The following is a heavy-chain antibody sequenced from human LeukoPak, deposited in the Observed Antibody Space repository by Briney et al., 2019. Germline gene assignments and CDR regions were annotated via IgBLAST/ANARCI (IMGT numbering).Heavy chain of an antibody. D-gene: IGHD3-22*01. CDR1: GFTFSSYA. CDR2: ISHDGSNK. CDR3: ARDPSYYYDSSGYLDY. Sequence: PGGSLRLSCAASGFTFSSYAMHCVREAPGKGLEWGAVISHDGSNKYYADSVKGRFTISRDNSKNTLYLQMNSLRAEDTAAYYCARDPSYYYDSSGYLDYWGQGTLVTVSS. J-gene: IGHJ4*02. V-gene: IGHV3-30*04.